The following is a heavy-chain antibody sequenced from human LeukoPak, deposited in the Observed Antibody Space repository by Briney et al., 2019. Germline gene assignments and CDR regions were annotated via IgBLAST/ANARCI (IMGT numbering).Heavy chain of an antibody. CDR2: ISGSGVST. V-gene: IGHV3-23*01. Sequence: GGSLRLSCAASGFTFSSYGMSWVRQAPGKGLEWVSGISGSGVSTYYADSVKGRFTISRDKSKNTLYLQMNSLRAEDTAVYYCAKSLTDYYPLFDYWGQGTLVTVSS. D-gene: IGHD3-9*01. CDR3: AKSLTDYYPLFDY. CDR1: GFTFSSYG. J-gene: IGHJ4*02.